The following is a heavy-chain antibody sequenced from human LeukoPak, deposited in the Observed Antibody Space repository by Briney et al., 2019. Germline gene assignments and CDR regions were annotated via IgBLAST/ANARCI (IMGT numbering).Heavy chain of an antibody. CDR1: GVSISSGGYY. V-gene: IGHV4-31*03. D-gene: IGHD4-17*01. CDR2: ISYSGGT. CDR3: VAQIVGPYGDFVDY. J-gene: IGHJ4*02. Sequence: SETLSLTCTVSGVSISSGGYYWTWIRRHPGKGLEWIGYISYSGGTYYNPSLKSRLTISLDTSKNQFSLKLTSVTAADTAVYYCVAQIVGPYGDFVDYWGQGTLVTVSS.